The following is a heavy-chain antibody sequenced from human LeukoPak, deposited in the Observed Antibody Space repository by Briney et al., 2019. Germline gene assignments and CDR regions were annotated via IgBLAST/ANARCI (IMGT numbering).Heavy chain of an antibody. J-gene: IGHJ4*02. CDR1: GGSFSGYY. V-gene: IGHV4-34*01. CDR3: ARGGRLATVFDY. Sequence: SETLSLTCAVYGGSFSGYYWSWIRQPPGKGLEWIGEINHSGRNNYNPSLKSRVTISVDTSKNQFSLKLSSVTAADTAVYYCARGGRLATVFDYWGQGTLVTVSS. D-gene: IGHD4-4*01. CDR2: INHSGRN.